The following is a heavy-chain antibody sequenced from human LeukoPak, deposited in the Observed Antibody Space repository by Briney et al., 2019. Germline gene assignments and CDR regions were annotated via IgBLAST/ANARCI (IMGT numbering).Heavy chain of an antibody. V-gene: IGHV3-23*01. Sequence: PGGSLRLSCAASGFTFSSYAMSWVRQAPGKGLEWVSAISGSGGSTHYADSVKGRFTISRDNSKNTLYLQMNSLRAEDTAVYYCAKADLFNYGRRGYYFDYWGQGTLVTVSS. CDR3: AKADLFNYGRRGYYFDY. D-gene: IGHD4-17*01. J-gene: IGHJ4*02. CDR1: GFTFSSYA. CDR2: ISGSGGST.